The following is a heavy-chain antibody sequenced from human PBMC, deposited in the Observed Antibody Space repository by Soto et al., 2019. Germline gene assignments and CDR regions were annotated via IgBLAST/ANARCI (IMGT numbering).Heavy chain of an antibody. V-gene: IGHV3-23*01. J-gene: IGHJ4*02. CDR2: LTGGGSST. Sequence: GGSLRLSCASSGFTFSRYAMSWVRQAPGKGLEWVSALTGGGSSTYYADSVKGRFTISRDNSKNTLSLQMNGLRAEDTAVYYCAKGSAAARPYYFDYWGQGALVTVSS. CDR3: AKGSAAARPYYFDY. CDR1: GFTFSRYA. D-gene: IGHD6-13*01.